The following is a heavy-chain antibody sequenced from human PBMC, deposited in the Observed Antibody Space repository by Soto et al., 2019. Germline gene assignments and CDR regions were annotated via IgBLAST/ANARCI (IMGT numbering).Heavy chain of an antibody. CDR1: GFKFAEYS. V-gene: IGHV3-9*01. J-gene: IGHJ6*02. CDR3: AKVVVQSNQPPYPFYGMDV. D-gene: IGHD2-15*01. Sequence: GGSLRLSCAASGFKFAEYSMHWVRHIPEKGLKWVSGISWDGGRIGYADSVKGRFTISRDNAKKSLFLQMNSLRPEDTALYYCAKVVVQSNQPPYPFYGMDVWRQGTPVT. CDR2: ISWDGGRI.